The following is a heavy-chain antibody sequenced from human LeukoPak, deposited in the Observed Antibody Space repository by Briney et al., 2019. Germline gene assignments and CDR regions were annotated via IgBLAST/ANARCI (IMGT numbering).Heavy chain of an antibody. J-gene: IGHJ1*01. CDR2: IYYTGKT. V-gene: IGHV4-39*01. CDR1: GDFISSSSYY. CDR3: ARRRYYDSTGYFE. D-gene: IGHD3-22*01. Sequence: SETXXLTXTXXGDFISSSSYYWGWIRQPRGKGLEWIEDIYYTGKTYNNPSVKSRILISIKTAKNSFSLNLNFVTAADTAVYYCARRRYYDSTGYFEWGRGSLVTVSS.